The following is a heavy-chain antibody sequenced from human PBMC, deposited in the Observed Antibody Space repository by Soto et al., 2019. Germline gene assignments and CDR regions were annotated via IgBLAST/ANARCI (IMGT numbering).Heavy chain of an antibody. V-gene: IGHV1-18*01. J-gene: IGHJ4*02. CDR3: AREMVRGVGSDY. D-gene: IGHD3-10*01. CDR1: GYTFTSYG. CDR2: ISTYNGNT. Sequence: ASVKVSCKASGYTFTSYGISRVRQAPGQGLEWMGWISTYNGNTKYAQKLQGRVTMTTDTPTSTAYMELRSLRSDDTAVFYCAREMVRGVGSDYWGQGTLVTVSS.